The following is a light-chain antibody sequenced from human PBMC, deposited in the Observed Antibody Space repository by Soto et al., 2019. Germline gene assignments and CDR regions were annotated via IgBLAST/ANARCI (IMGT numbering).Light chain of an antibody. CDR1: SSDVGGYKY. Sequence: QAVLTQPASVSGSPGQSITISCAGSSSDVGGYKYVSWYQQLPGNAPKLIIYEVTIRPSGVSNRFSGSKSGNTVSLTISGLQAEDEADYYCSSYSSSSISYVFGSGTKVTVL. CDR2: EVT. V-gene: IGLV2-14*01. J-gene: IGLJ1*01. CDR3: SSYSSSSISYV.